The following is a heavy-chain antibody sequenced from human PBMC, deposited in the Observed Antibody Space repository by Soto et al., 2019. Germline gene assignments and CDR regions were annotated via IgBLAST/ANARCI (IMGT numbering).Heavy chain of an antibody. J-gene: IGHJ4*02. CDR3: ARDRSRVVTAFDS. V-gene: IGHV3-11*06. D-gene: IGHD2-21*02. Sequence: QVQLVESGGGLVKPGGSLRLSCAASGFTFGDYYFNWIRQAPGKGLEWISYISSSSSYTNYADSVKGRFTISRDNAKNTLYLEMKSVRADDTAVYYCARDRSRVVTAFDSWGRGTRVTVSS. CDR2: ISSSSSYT. CDR1: GFTFGDYY.